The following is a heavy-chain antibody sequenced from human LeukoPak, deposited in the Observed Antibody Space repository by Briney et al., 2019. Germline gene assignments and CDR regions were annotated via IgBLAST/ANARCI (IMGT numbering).Heavy chain of an antibody. V-gene: IGHV1-2*02. CDR2: MNPKSGGT. J-gene: IGHJ5*02. CDR1: GYRFTGYY. D-gene: IGHD3-3*01. CDR3: ARDNFWSGYYPVNWFDP. Sequence: ASVKVSCKTSGYRFTGYYLHWVRQAPGQGLERMGWMNPKSGGTYYAQKFQGRVTMTSDRSISTAYMELSRLRSDDTAVYYCARDNFWSGYYPVNWFDPWGQGTLVTVSS.